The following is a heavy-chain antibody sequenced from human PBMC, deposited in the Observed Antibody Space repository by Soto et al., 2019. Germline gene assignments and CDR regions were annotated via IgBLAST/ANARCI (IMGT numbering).Heavy chain of an antibody. Sequence: ETISQKWSVGGGSISSSSSYWGKKSQPPGKGLEWIGSIYYSGSTYYNPSLKSRVTISVDTSKNQFSLKLSSVTAADTAVYYCAKGGSGSYSNAFDIWGQGTMVTVSS. CDR3: AKGGSGSYSNAFDI. D-gene: IGHD3-10*01. J-gene: IGHJ3*02. CDR2: IYYSGST. CDR1: GGSISSSSSY. V-gene: IGHV4-39*01.